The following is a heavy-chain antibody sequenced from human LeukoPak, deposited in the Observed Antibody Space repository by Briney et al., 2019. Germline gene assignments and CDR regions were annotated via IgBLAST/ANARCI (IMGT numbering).Heavy chain of an antibody. CDR3: ARDQSRLEP. CDR1: GFTFSSYS. V-gene: IGHV4-59*01. Sequence: GSLRLSCAASGFTFSSYSMNWVRQAPGKGLEWIGYIYYSGSTNYNPSLKSRVTISVDTSKNQFSLKLSSVTAADKAVYYCARDQSRLEPWGQGTLVTVSS. CDR2: IYYSGST. J-gene: IGHJ5*02.